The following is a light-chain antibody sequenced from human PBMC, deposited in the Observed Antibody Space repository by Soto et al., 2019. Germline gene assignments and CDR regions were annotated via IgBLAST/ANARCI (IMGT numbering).Light chain of an antibody. V-gene: IGKV3-20*01. CDR2: GAS. J-gene: IGKJ2*01. Sequence: EIVLTQSPGTLSLSPGEGATLSCRASQSVSSNYLAWYQQNPGQAPRLLIFGASNRASDSPDRFSGSGSGTDFTLTISRLEPEDFAVYYCQQYGSSPPYTFGQGTKLEIK. CDR3: QQYGSSPPYT. CDR1: QSVSSNY.